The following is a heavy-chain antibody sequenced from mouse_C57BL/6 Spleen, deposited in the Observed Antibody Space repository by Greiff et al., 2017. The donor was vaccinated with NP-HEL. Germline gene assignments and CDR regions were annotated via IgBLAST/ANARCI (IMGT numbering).Heavy chain of an antibody. J-gene: IGHJ2*01. D-gene: IGHD4-1*01. CDR1: GFTFSDYG. CDR3: ARGDWEYFDY. Sequence: DVHLVESGGGLVKPGGSLKLSCAASGFTFSDYGMHWVRQAPEKGLEWVAYISSGSSTIYYADTVKGRFTISRDNAKNTLFLQMTSLRSEDTAMYYCARGDWEYFDYWGQGTTLTVSS. V-gene: IGHV5-17*01. CDR2: ISSGSSTI.